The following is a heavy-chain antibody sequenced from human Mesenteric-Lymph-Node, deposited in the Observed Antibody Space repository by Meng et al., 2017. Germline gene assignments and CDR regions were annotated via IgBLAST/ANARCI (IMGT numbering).Heavy chain of an antibody. CDR2: IWYDGSTT. V-gene: IGHV3-33*01. CDR1: GFPFSDYG. CDR3: ARALTTFGAFDI. Sequence: SPKIFCAASGFPFSDYGMHWVRQASGKGLEWVAVIWYDGSTTYYADSVKGRFSISRDNSKNTLYLQMDSLRAEDTALYYCARALTTFGAFDIWGQGTMVTVSS. D-gene: IGHD2/OR15-2a*01. J-gene: IGHJ3*02.